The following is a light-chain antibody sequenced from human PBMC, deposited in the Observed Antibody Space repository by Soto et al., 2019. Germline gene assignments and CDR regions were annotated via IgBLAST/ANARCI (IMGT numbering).Light chain of an antibody. CDR1: QSVSNRY. Sequence: EIVLTQSPGTLSLSPGERAALSCRASQSVSNRYLAWYQQKPGQAPRLLIYGASSRATGIPDRFSGSGSGTDFTLTISRLEPEDFAVYYCQQYGSSPWTFGQGTKVDIK. CDR2: GAS. J-gene: IGKJ1*01. CDR3: QQYGSSPWT. V-gene: IGKV3-20*01.